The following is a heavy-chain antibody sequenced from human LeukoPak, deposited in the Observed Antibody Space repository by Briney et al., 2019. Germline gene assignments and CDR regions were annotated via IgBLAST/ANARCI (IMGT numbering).Heavy chain of an antibody. D-gene: IGHD4-17*01. CDR1: GGSISSYY. V-gene: IGHV4-59*01. Sequence: SETLSLTCTVSGGSISSYYWSWIRQPPGKGLEWIGYIYYSGSTNYNPSLKSRVTISVDTSKNQFSLKLSPVTAADTAVYYCARGTARPLRSAKYYFDYWGQGTLVTVSS. CDR3: ARGTARPLRSAKYYFDY. CDR2: IYYSGST. J-gene: IGHJ4*02.